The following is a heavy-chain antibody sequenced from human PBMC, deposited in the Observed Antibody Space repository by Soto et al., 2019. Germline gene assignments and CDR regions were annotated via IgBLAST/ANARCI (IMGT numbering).Heavy chain of an antibody. V-gene: IGHV3-21*06. Sequence: PGGSLRLSCAASGFTFTRYSMNWVRQAPGKGLEWVSSISSTTNYIYYGDSMKGRFTISRGNAKNSLYLEMNSLRAEDTAVYYCARESADLTSNFDYWGQGTLVTVSS. CDR1: GFTFTRYS. J-gene: IGHJ4*02. CDR3: ARESADLTSNFDY. CDR2: ISSTTNYI.